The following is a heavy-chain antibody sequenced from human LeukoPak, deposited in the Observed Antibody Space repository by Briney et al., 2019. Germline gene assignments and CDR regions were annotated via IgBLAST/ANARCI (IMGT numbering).Heavy chain of an antibody. CDR3: ARSTYSSSWYWPYNPLIFDY. CDR1: GGSFSGYY. CDR2: IYYSGST. V-gene: IGHV4-59*08. D-gene: IGHD6-13*01. Sequence: PSETLSLTCAVYGGSFSGYYWSWIRQPPGKGLEWIGYIYYSGSTNYNPSLKSRVTISVDTSKNQFSLKLSSVTAADTAVYYCARSTYSSSWYWPYNPLIFDYWGQGTLVTVSS. J-gene: IGHJ4*02.